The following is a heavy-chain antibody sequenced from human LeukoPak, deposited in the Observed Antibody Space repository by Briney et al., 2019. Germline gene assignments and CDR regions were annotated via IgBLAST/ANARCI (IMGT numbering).Heavy chain of an antibody. J-gene: IGHJ6*02. CDR2: IIPILGIA. CDR1: GGTFSSYA. V-gene: IGHV1-69*04. CDR3: AREGRSGGSCYFTSYYYYGMDV. D-gene: IGHD2-15*01. Sequence: SVKVSCKASGGTFSSYAISWVRQAPGQGLEWMGRIIPILGIANYAQKFQGRVTITADKSTSTAYMELSSLRSEDTAVYYCAREGRSGGSCYFTSYYYYGMDVWGQGTTVTVSS.